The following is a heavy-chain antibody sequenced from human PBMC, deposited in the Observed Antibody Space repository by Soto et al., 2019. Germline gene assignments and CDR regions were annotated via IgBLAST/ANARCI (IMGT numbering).Heavy chain of an antibody. Sequence: ASVKVSCKASGYTFTSYGISWVRQAPGQGLEWMGWISAYNGNTNYAQKLQGRVTMTTDTSTSTAYMELRGLRSDDTAVYHCARAAISSWSLDYWGQGTLVTVSS. V-gene: IGHV1-18*04. J-gene: IGHJ4*02. D-gene: IGHD6-13*01. CDR3: ARAAISSWSLDY. CDR1: GYTFTSYG. CDR2: ISAYNGNT.